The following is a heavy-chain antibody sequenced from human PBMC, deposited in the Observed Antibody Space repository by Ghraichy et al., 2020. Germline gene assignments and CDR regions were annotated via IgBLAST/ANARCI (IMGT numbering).Heavy chain of an antibody. Sequence: ASVKVSCKASGYTFTGYGINWVRQAPGQGLEWMGWINVYNGNTNYAQKFQGRVTMSTDTSTNTVYMDLRSLRSDDTAVYYCARDGRDRRITMIRGVNIGVHWGQGTLVTVSS. CDR3: ARDGRDRRITMIRGVNIGVH. CDR1: GYTFTGYG. J-gene: IGHJ4*02. V-gene: IGHV1-18*01. D-gene: IGHD3-10*01. CDR2: INVYNGNT.